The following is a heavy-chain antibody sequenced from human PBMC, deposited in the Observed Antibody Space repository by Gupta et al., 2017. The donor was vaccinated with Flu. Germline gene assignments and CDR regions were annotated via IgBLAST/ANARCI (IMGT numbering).Heavy chain of an antibody. J-gene: IGHJ4*02. CDR1: GGSFSGYY. CDR2: INHSGRT. V-gene: IGHV4-34*01. CDR3: AIVGGPPNVRPEFDY. D-gene: IGHD3-10*02. Sequence: QVQLQQWGAGLLKPSETLSLTCAVYGGSFSGYYWSWIRQHPGKGLEWIGEINHSGRTKYHPARKSRVTISVDTPKNQVSLKLSSVTAAETAVYYCAIVGGPPNVRPEFDYWGQGTMVTVSS.